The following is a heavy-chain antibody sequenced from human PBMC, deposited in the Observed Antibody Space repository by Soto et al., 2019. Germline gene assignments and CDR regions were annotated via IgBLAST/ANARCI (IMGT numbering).Heavy chain of an antibody. V-gene: IGHV3-23*01. CDR2: ISGSGGSX. CDR3: AAPYYDFWSGPPVDV. CDR1: GFTFSSYA. Sequence: GGSLRLSCAASGFTFSSYAMSWVRQAPGKGLEWVXAISGSGGSXYYXXSXXXXFTXXRDDSXNTLYLQMNSLRAEDTAVYYCAAPYYDFWSGPPVDVWGQGTTVTVSS. J-gene: IGHJ6*02. D-gene: IGHD3-3*01.